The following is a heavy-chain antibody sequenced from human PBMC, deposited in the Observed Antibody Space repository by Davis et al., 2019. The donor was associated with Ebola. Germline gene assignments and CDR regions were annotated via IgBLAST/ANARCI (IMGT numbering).Heavy chain of an antibody. Sequence: ASVKVSCKASGYTFTSYGISWVRQAPGQGLEWMGWISAYNGNTNYAQKLQGRVTMTTDTSTSTAYMELRSLRSDDTAVYYCERDRSYDYSNNGWFDTWGQGTLVTVSS. D-gene: IGHD4-11*01. J-gene: IGHJ5*02. CDR3: ERDRSYDYSNNGWFDT. CDR1: GYTFTSYG. CDR2: ISAYNGNT. V-gene: IGHV1-18*01.